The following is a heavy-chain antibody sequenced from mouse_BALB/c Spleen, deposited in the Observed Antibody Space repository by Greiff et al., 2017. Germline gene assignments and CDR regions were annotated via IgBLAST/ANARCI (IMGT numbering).Heavy chain of an antibody. CDR1: GFTFSSYT. J-gene: IGHJ4*01. CDR3: TRATGTEAMDY. Sequence: EVQRVESGGGLVKPGGSLKLSCAASGFTFSSYTMSWVRQTPEKRLEWVATISSGGSYTYYPDSVKGRFTISRDNAKNTLYLQMSSLKSEDTAMYYCTRATGTEAMDYWGQGTSVTVSS. V-gene: IGHV5-6-4*01. CDR2: ISSGGSYT. D-gene: IGHD4-1*02.